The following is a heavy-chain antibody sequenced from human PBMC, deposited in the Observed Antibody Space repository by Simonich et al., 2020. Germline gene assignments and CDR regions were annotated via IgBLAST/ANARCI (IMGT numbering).Heavy chain of an antibody. Sequence: QVQLQQWGAGLLKPSETLSLTCAVYGGSFSGYYWSWIRQPPGKGLEWIGEINHSGSTNYNPALKIRVTISVDTSKNQFSLKLSSVTAADTAVYYCARRGYYNFWSGYEYFQHWGQGTLVTVSS. CDR3: ARRGYYNFWSGYEYFQH. CDR2: INHSGST. D-gene: IGHD3-3*01. J-gene: IGHJ1*01. V-gene: IGHV4-34*01. CDR1: GGSFSGYY.